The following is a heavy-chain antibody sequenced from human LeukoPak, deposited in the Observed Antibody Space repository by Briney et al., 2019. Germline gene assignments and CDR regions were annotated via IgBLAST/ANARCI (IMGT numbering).Heavy chain of an antibody. V-gene: IGHV3-23*01. CDR2: ISGSGGST. D-gene: IGHD4-17*01. J-gene: IGHJ4*02. CDR3: AKDTADYGAYFDC. CDR1: GFTFSSYA. Sequence: GGSLRLSCAASGFTFSSYAMSWFRQAPGKGLEWVSAISGSGGSTYYADSVKGRFTISRDNSKNTLYLQMNSLRAGDTAVYYCAKDTADYGAYFDCWGQGTLVTVSS.